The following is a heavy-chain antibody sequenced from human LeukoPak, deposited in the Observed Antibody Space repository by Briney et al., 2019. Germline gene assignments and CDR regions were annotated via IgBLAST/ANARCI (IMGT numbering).Heavy chain of an antibody. CDR1: DFNFRSNW. CDR3: AKEGDWNLDY. CDR2: IKGDGSEK. D-gene: IGHD1-1*01. J-gene: IGHJ4*02. V-gene: IGHV3-7*04. Sequence: GGSLRLSCVASDFNFRSNWMDWVRQAPGKGLEWVANIKGDGSEKNYVDSVKGRFSISRDKAKNSLYLEMNSLRAEDTGVYYCAKEGDWNLDYWGQGALVTVSS.